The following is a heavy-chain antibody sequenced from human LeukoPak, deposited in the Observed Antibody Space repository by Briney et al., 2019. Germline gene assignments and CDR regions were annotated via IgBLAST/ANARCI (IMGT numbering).Heavy chain of an antibody. Sequence: SQTLSLTCTVSGGSISSGDYYWGWIRQPPGKGLEWIGYIYYSGSTYYNPSLKSRVTISVDTSKNQLSVRLSSVTAADTAVYYCARFGGCSSTTCYRGAQYYYFYMDVWGKGTTVTVSS. CDR3: ARFGGCSSTTCYRGAQYYYFYMDV. CDR2: IYYSGST. D-gene: IGHD2-2*01. CDR1: GGSISSGDYY. V-gene: IGHV4-30-4*01. J-gene: IGHJ6*03.